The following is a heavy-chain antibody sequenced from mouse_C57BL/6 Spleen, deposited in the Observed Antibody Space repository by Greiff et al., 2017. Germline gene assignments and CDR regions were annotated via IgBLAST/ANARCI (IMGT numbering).Heavy chain of an antibody. CDR3: TRDGVGDFDY. V-gene: IGHV1-15*01. D-gene: IGHD1-2*01. J-gene: IGHJ2*01. CDR1: GYTFTDYE. Sequence: QVQLQQSGAELVRPGASVTLSCKASGYTFTDYEMHWVKQTPVHGLEWIGAIDPETGGTAYNQKFKGKAILTADKSSSTAYMLLRSLTSEDSAVYYCTRDGVGDFDYWGQGTTLTVSS. CDR2: IDPETGGT.